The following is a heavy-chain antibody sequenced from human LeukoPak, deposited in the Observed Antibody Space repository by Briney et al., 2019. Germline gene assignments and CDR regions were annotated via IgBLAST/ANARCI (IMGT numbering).Heavy chain of an antibody. CDR2: IWYDGSKQ. J-gene: IGHJ4*02. CDR1: GITLRSYG. V-gene: IGHV3-33*01. Sequence: PGGSLRLSCAASGITLRSYGMHWVRQAPGKGLEWVALIWYDGSKQYYGDSVKGRFTISRDNSKNMLYLEMHSLRAEDTAIYYCASGTIPFTFGEIWSLDYWGQGTLVTVSS. CDR3: ASGTIPFTFGEIWSLDY. D-gene: IGHD3-16*01.